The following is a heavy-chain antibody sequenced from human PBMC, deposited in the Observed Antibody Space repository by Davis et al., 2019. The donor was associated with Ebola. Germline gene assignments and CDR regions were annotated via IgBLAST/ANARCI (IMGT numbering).Heavy chain of an antibody. J-gene: IGHJ6*02. CDR3: ARGVSLHYYYGMDV. Sequence: SETLSLTCTVSGGSISSYYWSWIRQPPGKGLEWIGYIYYSGSTNYNPSLKSRVTISVDTSKSQFSLKLSSVTAADTAVYYCARGVSLHYYYGMDVWGQGTTVTVSS. V-gene: IGHV4-59*12. CDR2: IYYSGST. CDR1: GGSISSYY.